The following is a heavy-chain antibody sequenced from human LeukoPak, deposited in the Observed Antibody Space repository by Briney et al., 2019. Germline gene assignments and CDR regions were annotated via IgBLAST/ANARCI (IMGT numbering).Heavy chain of an antibody. CDR3: ARDRIVVVVAATPHYYGMDV. CDR2: IYSGGST. CDR1: GFTVSSNY. J-gene: IGHJ6*02. D-gene: IGHD2-15*01. Sequence: GGSLRLSCAASGFTVSSNYMSWVRQAPGKGLEWVSVIYSGGSTYYADSVKGRFTISRDNSKNTPYLQMNSLRAEDTAVYYCARDRIVVVVAATPHYYGMDVWGQGTTVTVSS. V-gene: IGHV3-66*01.